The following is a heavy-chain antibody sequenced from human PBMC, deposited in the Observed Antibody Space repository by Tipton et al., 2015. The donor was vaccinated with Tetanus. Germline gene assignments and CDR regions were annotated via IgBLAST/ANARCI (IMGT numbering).Heavy chain of an antibody. CDR2: TYGDGST. V-gene: IGHV3-53*01. J-gene: IGHJ6*02. Sequence: SLRLSCAASGFSVSRKYMTWVRQAPGKGLEWVSLTYGDGSTYYADSVKGRFTISRDNSKNTLYLQMNSLRAGDTAVYYCAKQGWQGYYYGMDVWGQGTTVTVSS. CDR3: AKQGWQGYYYGMDV. CDR1: GFSVSRKY. D-gene: IGHD5-24*01.